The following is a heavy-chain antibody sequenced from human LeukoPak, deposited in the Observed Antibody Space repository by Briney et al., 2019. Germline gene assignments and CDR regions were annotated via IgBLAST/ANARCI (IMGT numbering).Heavy chain of an antibody. J-gene: IGHJ4*02. Sequence: SETLSLTCTVSGGSISSSSYYWGWIRQPPGKGLEWIGSIYYSGSTYYNPSLKSRVTISVDTSKNQFSLKLSSVTAADTAVYYCAREAEGSYSAGFDYWGQGTLVTVSS. CDR3: AREAEGSYSAGFDY. CDR1: GGSISSSSYY. D-gene: IGHD3-10*01. V-gene: IGHV4-39*07. CDR2: IYYSGST.